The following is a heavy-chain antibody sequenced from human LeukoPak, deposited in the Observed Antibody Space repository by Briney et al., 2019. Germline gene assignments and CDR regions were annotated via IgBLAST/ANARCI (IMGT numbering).Heavy chain of an antibody. D-gene: IGHD6-19*01. J-gene: IGHJ4*02. V-gene: IGHV4-59*01. Sequence: SETLSLTCTVSGGSISSYYWSWVRQPPGKGLEWIGYIYYSGSTNYNPSLKSRVTISVDTSKNQFSLKLSSVTAADTAVYYCTRGSGWYYYWGQGTLVTVSS. CDR3: TRGSGWYYY. CDR2: IYYSGST. CDR1: GGSISSYY.